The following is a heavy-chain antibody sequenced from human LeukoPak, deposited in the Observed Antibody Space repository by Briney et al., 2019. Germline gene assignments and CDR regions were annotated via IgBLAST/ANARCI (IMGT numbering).Heavy chain of an antibody. J-gene: IGHJ4*02. V-gene: IGHV1-8*01. D-gene: IGHD6-13*01. Sequence: ASVKVSCKASGYTFTSYEINWVRQATGQGLEWMAGMNPNSGNTGYAQKFQGRVTMTRDTSISTAYMELSSLRSKDTAVYYCAREGVAATGLDYWGQGTLVTVSS. CDR1: GYTFTSYE. CDR2: MNPNSGNT. CDR3: AREGVAATGLDY.